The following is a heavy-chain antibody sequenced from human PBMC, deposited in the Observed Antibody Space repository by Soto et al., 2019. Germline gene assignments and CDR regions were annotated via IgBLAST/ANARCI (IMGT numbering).Heavy chain of an antibody. D-gene: IGHD3-3*01. J-gene: IGHJ5*02. Sequence: SETLSLTCTVSGGSVSSGSYYWSWIRQPPGKGLEWIGYIYYSGSTNYNPSLKSRVTISVDTSKNQFSLKLSSVTAADTAVYYCARDRGPIFGVVTNHNWFDPWGQGTLVTVSS. V-gene: IGHV4-61*01. CDR3: ARDRGPIFGVVTNHNWFDP. CDR1: GGSVSSGSYY. CDR2: IYYSGST.